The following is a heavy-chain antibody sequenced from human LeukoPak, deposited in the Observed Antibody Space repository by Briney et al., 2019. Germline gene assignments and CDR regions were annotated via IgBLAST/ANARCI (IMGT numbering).Heavy chain of an antibody. CDR2: ISSSSSTI. CDR1: GFTFSSYS. D-gene: IGHD4-17*01. Sequence: GGSLRLSCAASGFTFSSYSMNWVRQAPGKGREWVSYISSSSSTIYYADSVKGRFTISRDNAKNSLYLQMNSLRAEDTAVYYCTTGYGDYVTPFHYWGQGTLVTVTS. CDR3: TTGYGDYVTPFHY. V-gene: IGHV3-48*04. J-gene: IGHJ4*02.